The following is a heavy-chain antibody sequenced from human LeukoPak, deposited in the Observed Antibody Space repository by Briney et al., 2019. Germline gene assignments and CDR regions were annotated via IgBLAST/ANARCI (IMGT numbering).Heavy chain of an antibody. Sequence: GESLKISFKGSGSRFSNYWIAWVRPMPGKGLEWMGIIYPGGSDTRYSPSFQGQVTISADRSISTASLQWSSLKASDTAMYYCARRSGSFQGDYNFDFWGQGTLVTVSS. CDR2: IYPGGSDT. CDR1: GSRFSNYW. D-gene: IGHD1-26*01. J-gene: IGHJ4*02. V-gene: IGHV5-51*01. CDR3: ARRSGSFQGDYNFDF.